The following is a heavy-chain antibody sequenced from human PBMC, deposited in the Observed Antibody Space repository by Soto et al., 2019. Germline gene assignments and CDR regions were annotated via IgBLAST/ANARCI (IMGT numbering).Heavy chain of an antibody. V-gene: IGHV4-39*07. J-gene: IGHJ6*03. D-gene: IGHD3-10*01. Sequence: PSETLSLTCTVSGGSISSSSCYWGWIRQPPGKGLEWIGSIYHSGSTNYNPSLKSRVTISVDTSKNQFSLKLSSVTAADTAVYYCALWFGELGYYYYMDVWGKGTTVTVSS. CDR1: GGSISSSSCY. CDR3: ALWFGELGYYYYMDV. CDR2: IYHSGST.